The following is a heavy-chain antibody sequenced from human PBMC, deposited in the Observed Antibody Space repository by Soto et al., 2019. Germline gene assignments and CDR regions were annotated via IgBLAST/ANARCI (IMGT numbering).Heavy chain of an antibody. Sequence: GGSLRLSCAASGFTFSSYAMSWVRQAPGKGLEWVSAISGSGGSTYYADSVKGRFTISRDNSKNTLYLQMNNLRAEDTAVYYCAKAPYSSSPYYYYYGMDVWGQGTTVTVSS. J-gene: IGHJ6*02. V-gene: IGHV3-23*01. CDR3: AKAPYSSSPYYYYYGMDV. CDR2: ISGSGGST. CDR1: GFTFSSYA. D-gene: IGHD6-6*01.